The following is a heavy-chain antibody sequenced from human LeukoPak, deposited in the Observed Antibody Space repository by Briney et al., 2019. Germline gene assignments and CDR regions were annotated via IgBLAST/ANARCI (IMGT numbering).Heavy chain of an antibody. J-gene: IGHJ2*01. CDR3: AKDRSLDYGAAEGGAGWYFDL. V-gene: IGHV3-23*01. D-gene: IGHD4-17*01. CDR1: GFTFSNYA. CDR2: ISSSGGST. Sequence: GGSLRLSRSASGFTFSNYAMSWVRQAPGKGLEWVSPISSSGGSTYYADSVKGRFTISRDNSKNTLYLQMDNLRAEDTAVYYCAKDRSLDYGAAEGGAGWYFDLWGRGTLVTVSS.